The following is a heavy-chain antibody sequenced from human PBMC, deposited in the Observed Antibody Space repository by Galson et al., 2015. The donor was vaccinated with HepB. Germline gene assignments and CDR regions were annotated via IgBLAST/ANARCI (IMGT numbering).Heavy chain of an antibody. Sequence: SLRLSCAVSGFSISTHSMNWARQAPGKGLEWISSITYNSRYIYYADSVKGRFTISRDNAKNSVYLQMSSLRAEDTAVYYCAREDHSSTWSVDPWGQGTLVTVSS. J-gene: IGHJ5*02. CDR3: AREDHSSTWSVDP. V-gene: IGHV3-21*01. D-gene: IGHD6-13*01. CDR1: GFSISTHS. CDR2: ITYNSRYI.